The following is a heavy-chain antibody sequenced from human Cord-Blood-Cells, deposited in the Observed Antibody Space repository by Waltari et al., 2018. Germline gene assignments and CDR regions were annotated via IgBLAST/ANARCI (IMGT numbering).Heavy chain of an antibody. CDR2: IRSKANSYAT. Sequence: EVQLVESGGGLVQPGGSLKLSCAASGFTFSGSAMHWVRQASGKGLEWVGRIRSKANSYATAYAASVKGRFTISRDESKNTAYLQMNSLKTEDTAVYYCTLNSLNFDYWGQGTLVTVSS. J-gene: IGHJ4*02. CDR1: GFTFSGSA. V-gene: IGHV3-73*02. D-gene: IGHD1-20*01. CDR3: TLNSLNFDY.